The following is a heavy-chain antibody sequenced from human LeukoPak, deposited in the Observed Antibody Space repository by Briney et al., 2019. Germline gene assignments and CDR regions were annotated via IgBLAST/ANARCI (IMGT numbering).Heavy chain of an antibody. Sequence: GGSLRLSCAASGFTFSSYAMSWVRQAPGKGLEWVSAISGSGGSTYYADSVKGRFTISRDNSKNTLYLQMNSLRAEDTAVYYCARDPGSLPAAIGYCYYGMDVWGQGTTVTVSS. CDR1: GFTFSSYA. V-gene: IGHV3-23*01. CDR3: ARDPGSLPAAIGYCYYGMDV. CDR2: ISGSGGST. J-gene: IGHJ6*02. D-gene: IGHD2-2*02.